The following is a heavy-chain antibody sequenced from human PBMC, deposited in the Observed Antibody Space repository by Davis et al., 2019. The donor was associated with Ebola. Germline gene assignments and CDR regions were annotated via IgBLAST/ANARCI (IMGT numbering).Heavy chain of an antibody. CDR1: GFPFSSYW. CDR2: ISSSSSYI. Sequence: GESLKISCVASGFPFSSYWMHWVRQAPGKGLEWVSSISSSSSYIYYADSVKGRFTISRDNAKNSLYLQMNSLRAEDTAVYYCARVGPRDIVATIILKDYYYYYGMDVWGKGTTVTVSS. CDR3: ARVGPRDIVATIILKDYYYYYGMDV. D-gene: IGHD5-12*01. J-gene: IGHJ6*04. V-gene: IGHV3-21*01.